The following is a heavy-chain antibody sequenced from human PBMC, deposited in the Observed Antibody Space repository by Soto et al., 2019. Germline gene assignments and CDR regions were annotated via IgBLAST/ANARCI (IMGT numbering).Heavy chain of an antibody. CDR2: ISYDGSNK. D-gene: IGHD2-8*01. V-gene: IGHV3-30*18. Sequence: GGSLRLSCAASGFTFSSYGMHWVRQAPGKGLEWVAVISYDGSNKYYADSVKGRFTISRDNSKNTLYLQMNSLRAEDTAVYYCAKGMERYIVLMVYGYGMDVWGQGTTVTSP. J-gene: IGHJ6*02. CDR1: GFTFSSYG. CDR3: AKGMERYIVLMVYGYGMDV.